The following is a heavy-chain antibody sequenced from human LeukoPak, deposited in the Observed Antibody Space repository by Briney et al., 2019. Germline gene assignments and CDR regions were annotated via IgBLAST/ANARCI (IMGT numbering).Heavy chain of an antibody. CDR2: ISAYNGNT. V-gene: IGHV1-18*01. D-gene: IGHD3-22*01. Sequence: ASVKVSCTASGYTFTSYGISWVRQAPGQGLEWMGWISAYNGNTNYAQKLQGRVTMTTDTSTSTAYMELRSLRSDDTAVYYCARCFGSYDSSGYYYLPGDFDYWGQGTLVTVSS. CDR1: GYTFTSYG. J-gene: IGHJ4*02. CDR3: ARCFGSYDSSGYYYLPGDFDY.